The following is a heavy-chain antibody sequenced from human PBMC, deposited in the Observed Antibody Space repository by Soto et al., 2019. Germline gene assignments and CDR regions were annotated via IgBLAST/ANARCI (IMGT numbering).Heavy chain of an antibody. V-gene: IGHV1-69*06. CDR3: ARGVGRTVRGVNLYYYYAMDV. CDR2: IIPISGTP. J-gene: IGHJ6*02. Sequence: SVKVSCKASGGSFTTYSISWVRQAPGQGLEWMGGIIPISGTPNYAQKFQGRVTITADKYTTTAYMELNSLRFEDTAVYYCARGVGRTVRGVNLYYYYAMDVWGQGTTVTVSS. D-gene: IGHD3-10*01. CDR1: GGSFTTYS.